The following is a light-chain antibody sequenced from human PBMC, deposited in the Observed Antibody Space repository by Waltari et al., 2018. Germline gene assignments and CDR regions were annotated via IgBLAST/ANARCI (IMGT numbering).Light chain of an antibody. Sequence: QSALTQPRSVSESPGQLVTISCTGTSSDVGGYNYISWYQHHPGKAPKLIIYDVHKRTSGVPDRFPASKSGNTASLTISGLRAEDEADYYCSSYAGTYTGVFGGGTKLTVL. CDR1: SSDVGGYNY. J-gene: IGLJ3*02. CDR3: SSYAGTYTGV. CDR2: DVH. V-gene: IGLV2-11*01.